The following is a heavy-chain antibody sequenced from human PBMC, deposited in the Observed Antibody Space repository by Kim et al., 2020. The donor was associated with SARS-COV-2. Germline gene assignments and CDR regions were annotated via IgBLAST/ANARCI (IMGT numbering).Heavy chain of an antibody. Sequence: GGSLRLSCAASGFSPNDHAMHWVRQAPGKGLEWVSGLMWYIDGVGYADSVKGRFITSRDKARNSLYLQMNSLRPEDTALYYCTRDVLAVGADVWGQGTAV. CDR1: GFSPNDHA. J-gene: IGHJ6*02. V-gene: IGHV3-9*02. CDR2: LMWYIDGV. D-gene: IGHD3-3*02. CDR3: TRDVLAVGADV.